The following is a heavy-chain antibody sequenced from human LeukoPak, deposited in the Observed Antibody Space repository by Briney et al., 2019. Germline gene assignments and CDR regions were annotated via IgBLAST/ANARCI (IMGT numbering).Heavy chain of an antibody. CDR2: INSDGSST. V-gene: IGHV3-74*01. D-gene: IGHD1-26*01. CDR1: GFTFSSYG. J-gene: IGHJ4*02. Sequence: GSLRLSCAASGFTFSSYGMHWVRQAPGKGVVWVSRINSDGSSTSYADSVKGRFTISRDNAKNTLYLQMNSLRAEDTAVYYCATAPGSYSSSDYWGQGTLVTVSS. CDR3: ATAPGSYSSSDY.